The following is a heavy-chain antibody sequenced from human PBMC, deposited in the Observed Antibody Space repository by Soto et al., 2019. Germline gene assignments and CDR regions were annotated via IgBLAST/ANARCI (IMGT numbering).Heavy chain of an antibody. CDR1: GYTFTGHN. J-gene: IGHJ4*02. CDR3: AKDEAGSYDF. CDR2: INPKTGDT. V-gene: IGHV1-2*02. D-gene: IGHD3-10*01. Sequence: ASVKVSCKSSGYTFTGHNIHWVRQAPGQGLEWMGLINPKTGDTFYAQNFQGRVTTSRDTSISTAYMELSSLRSDDTAVYYCAKDEAGSYDFWGQGTQVTVPQ.